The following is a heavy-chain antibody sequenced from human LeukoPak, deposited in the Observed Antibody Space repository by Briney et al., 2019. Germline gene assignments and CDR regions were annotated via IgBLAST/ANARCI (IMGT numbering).Heavy chain of an antibody. Sequence: GESLKISCKGSGYTFTSYGISWVRQVPGQGLEWMGWISAYNGNTNYAQKLQGRVTMTTDTSTSTAYMELRSLRSDDTAVYYCAALRGVYGMDVWGQGTTVTVSS. CDR1: GYTFTSYG. V-gene: IGHV1-18*01. D-gene: IGHD3-10*01. CDR2: ISAYNGNT. CDR3: AALRGVYGMDV. J-gene: IGHJ6*02.